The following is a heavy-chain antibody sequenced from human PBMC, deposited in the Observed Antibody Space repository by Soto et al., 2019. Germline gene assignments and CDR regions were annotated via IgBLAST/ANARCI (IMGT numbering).Heavy chain of an antibody. J-gene: IGHJ6*02. CDR2: ISGSGGST. D-gene: IGHD3-10*01. Sequence: EVQLLESGGGLVQPGGSLRLSCAASGFTFSSYAMSWVRQAPGKGLEWVSAISGSGGSTYYADSVKGRFTISRDNSKNTLYLQMSSLRAEDTAVYYCAKVVWYYYGSWSYYYGMNVWGQGTTVTVSS. V-gene: IGHV3-23*01. CDR1: GFTFSSYA. CDR3: AKVVWYYYGSWSYYYGMNV.